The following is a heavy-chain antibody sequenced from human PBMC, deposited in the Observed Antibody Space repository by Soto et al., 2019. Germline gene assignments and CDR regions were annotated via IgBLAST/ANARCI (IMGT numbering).Heavy chain of an antibody. Sequence: EVQFVESGGGLVKPGESLRISCAASGFTFSTAWMTWVRQTPGKGLEWVGRIKRKSDGGTIHYVAPVTGRFTISRDDSNDMLYLQMHSLRTEDTAVYYCATSRGYDTSWDHWVQGTLVTVSS. CDR1: GFTFSTAW. CDR3: ATSRGYDTSWDH. J-gene: IGHJ4*02. CDR2: IKRKSDGGTI. V-gene: IGHV3-15*01. D-gene: IGHD5-12*01.